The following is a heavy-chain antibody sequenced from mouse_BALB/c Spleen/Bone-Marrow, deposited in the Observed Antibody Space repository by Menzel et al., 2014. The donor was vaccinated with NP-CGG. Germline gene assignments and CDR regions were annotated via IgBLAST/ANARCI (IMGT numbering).Heavy chain of an antibody. CDR2: IWAGGST. CDR1: GFSLTSYG. Sequence: QVQLQPPGPGLVAPSQSLSITCTVSGFSLTSYGVHWVRQPPGKVLEWLGVIWAGGSTNYNSALMSRLSISKDNSKSQVFLKMNSLQTDDTAMYYCARGSYYEGAMDYWGQGTSVTVSS. D-gene: IGHD1-1*01. CDR3: ARGSYYEGAMDY. V-gene: IGHV2-9*02. J-gene: IGHJ4*01.